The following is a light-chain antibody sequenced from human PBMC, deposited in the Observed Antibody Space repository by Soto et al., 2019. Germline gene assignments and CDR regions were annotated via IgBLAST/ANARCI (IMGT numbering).Light chain of an antibody. Sequence: DIVMTQSPDSLAMSLGERATINCKSSQSVLYSSNNKNYLAWYQQKPGQPPKLLIYWASTRESGVPDRFSGSGSATDFTLTISSLQAEDVAVYYCQQYYSTPQTFGQGTKVEIK. CDR3: QQYYSTPQT. V-gene: IGKV4-1*01. J-gene: IGKJ1*01. CDR1: QSVLYSSNNKNY. CDR2: WAS.